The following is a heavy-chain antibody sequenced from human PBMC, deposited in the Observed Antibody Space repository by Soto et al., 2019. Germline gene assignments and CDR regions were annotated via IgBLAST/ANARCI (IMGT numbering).Heavy chain of an antibody. V-gene: IGHV1-18*01. J-gene: IGHJ5*02. CDR1: GYTFTSYG. Sequence: ASVKVSCKASGYTFTSYGISWVRQAPGQGLEWMGWISAYNGNTNYAQKLQGRVTMTTDTSTSTAYMELRSLRSDDTAVYYCARDRLELFPLSWFDPWGQGTLVTVSS. CDR2: ISAYNGNT. CDR3: ARDRLELFPLSWFDP. D-gene: IGHD1-7*01.